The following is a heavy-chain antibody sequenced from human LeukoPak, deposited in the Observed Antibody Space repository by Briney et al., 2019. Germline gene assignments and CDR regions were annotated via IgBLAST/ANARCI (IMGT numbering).Heavy chain of an antibody. V-gene: IGHV3-33*01. CDR2: IWYDGSNK. D-gene: IGHD3-22*01. J-gene: IGHJ2*01. Sequence: PGGSLRLSCAASGFTFSSYGMHWVRQAPGKGLEWVAVIWYDGSNKYYADSVKGRFTISRDNSKNTLYLQMNSLRAEDTAVYYCARGATYYYDSSGYYYSTFLGWYFDLWGRGTLVTVSS. CDR1: GFTFSSYG. CDR3: ARGATYYYDSSGYYYSTFLGWYFDL.